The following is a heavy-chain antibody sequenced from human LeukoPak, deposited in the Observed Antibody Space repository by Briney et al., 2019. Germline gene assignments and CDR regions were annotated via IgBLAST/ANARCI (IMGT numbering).Heavy chain of an antibody. Sequence: AASVKVSCKASGYTFTSYDINWVRQATGQGLEWMGWMNPNSGNTGYAQKFQGRVTMTRNTSISTAYMELSSLRSEDTAVYYCARGSKVTMVRGYYYYMDVWGKGTTVTISS. D-gene: IGHD3-10*01. V-gene: IGHV1-8*01. J-gene: IGHJ6*03. CDR3: ARGSKVTMVRGYYYYMDV. CDR2: MNPNSGNT. CDR1: GYTFTSYD.